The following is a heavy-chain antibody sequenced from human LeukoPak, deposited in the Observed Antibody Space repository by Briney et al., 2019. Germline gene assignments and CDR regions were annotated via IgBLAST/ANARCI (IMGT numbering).Heavy chain of an antibody. Sequence: PSETLSLTCTVSGGSISSYYWSWIRHPAGKGLECIGRIYTSGSTNYNPSLKSRVTMSVDTSKNQFSLKLSCVTAADTAVYYCARDGIPKGGYGLDYWGQGTLVTVSS. J-gene: IGHJ4*02. CDR3: ARDGIPKGGYGLDY. V-gene: IGHV4-4*07. D-gene: IGHD5-18*01. CDR1: GGSISSYY. CDR2: IYTSGST.